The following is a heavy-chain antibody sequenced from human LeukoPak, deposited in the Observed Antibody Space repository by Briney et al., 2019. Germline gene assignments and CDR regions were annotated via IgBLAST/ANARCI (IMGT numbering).Heavy chain of an antibody. CDR1: GFTFSSYA. CDR2: ISYDGSNK. D-gene: IGHD5-18*01. Sequence: GGSLRLSCAASGFTFSSYAMHWVRQAPGKELEWVAVISYDGSNKYYADSVKGRFTISRDNSKNTLYLQMNSLRAEDTAVYYCAREGLYSYGPFDYWGQGTLVTVSS. V-gene: IGHV3-30*04. J-gene: IGHJ4*02. CDR3: AREGLYSYGPFDY.